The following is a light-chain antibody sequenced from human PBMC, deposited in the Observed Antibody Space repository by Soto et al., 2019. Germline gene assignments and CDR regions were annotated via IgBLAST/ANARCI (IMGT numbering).Light chain of an antibody. CDR2: EVS. Sequence: QSALTQPASVSGSPGQSITISCTGTSSDIGGYDFVSWYQQHPGKAPKLMIYEVSNRPSGVSNRFSGSKSGNTASLTISGLRAEDEADYYCSSYTITATRVFGTGTRSPS. J-gene: IGLJ1*01. CDR1: SSDIGGYDF. CDR3: SSYTITATRV. V-gene: IGLV2-14*01.